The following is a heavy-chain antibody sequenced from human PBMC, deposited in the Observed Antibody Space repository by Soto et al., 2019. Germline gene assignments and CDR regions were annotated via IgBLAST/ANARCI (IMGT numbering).Heavy chain of an antibody. Sequence: QVQLQESGPGLVKPSQTLSLTCTVSGGFISSGDFYWSWLRQPPGKGLEWIGDIFSSVNTYYSPYLRSPVSMSVDTSKNQFSQRLTSVTAADTAEYYCARVRMSTMIMVAYFGWFDPWGQGTLVTVSS. J-gene: IGHJ5*02. CDR1: GGFISSGDFY. D-gene: IGHD2-8*01. CDR2: IFSSVNT. CDR3: ARVRMSTMIMVAYFGWFDP. V-gene: IGHV4-30-4*01.